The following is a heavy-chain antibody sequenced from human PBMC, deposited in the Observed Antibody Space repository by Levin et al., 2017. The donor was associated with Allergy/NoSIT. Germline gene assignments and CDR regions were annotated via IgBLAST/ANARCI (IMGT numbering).Heavy chain of an antibody. D-gene: IGHD3-10*01. CDR3: ALSITVFDN. J-gene: IGHJ4*02. CDR1: GFTFRTYW. Sequence: LSLTCAASGFTFRTYWMSWVRQAPGKGLEWVANIKEDGSEKYYVDSVKGRFTISRDNAKNSLYLQMSSLRLEDTAVYYCALSITVFDNWGQGTLVTVSS. V-gene: IGHV3-7*01. CDR2: IKEDGSEK.